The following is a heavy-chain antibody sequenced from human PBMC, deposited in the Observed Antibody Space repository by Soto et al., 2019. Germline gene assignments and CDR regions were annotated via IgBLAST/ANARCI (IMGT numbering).Heavy chain of an antibody. CDR3: ARPASGYDYLDWFDP. D-gene: IGHD5-12*01. CDR2: ISYDGSNK. J-gene: IGHJ5*02. V-gene: IGHV3-30-3*01. CDR1: GFTFSSYA. Sequence: GGSLRLSCAASGFTFSSYAMHWVRQAPGKGLEWVAVISYDGSNKYYADSVKGRFTISRDNSKNTLYLQMNSLRAEDTAVYYCARPASGYDYLDWFDPWGQGTLVTVSS.